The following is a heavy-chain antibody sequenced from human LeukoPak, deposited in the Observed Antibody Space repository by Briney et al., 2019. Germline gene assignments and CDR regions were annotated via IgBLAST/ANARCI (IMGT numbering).Heavy chain of an antibody. CDR1: GYTFTGYY. Sequence: GASVKVSCKASGYTFTGYYMHWVRQAPGQGLEWMGWINPNSGGTNYAQKFRGRVTMTRDTSISTAYMELSRLRSDDTAVYYCARARTMIVVVSGGYNWFDPWGQGTLVTVSS. CDR2: INPNSGGT. V-gene: IGHV1-2*02. D-gene: IGHD3-22*01. CDR3: ARARTMIVVVSGGYNWFDP. J-gene: IGHJ5*02.